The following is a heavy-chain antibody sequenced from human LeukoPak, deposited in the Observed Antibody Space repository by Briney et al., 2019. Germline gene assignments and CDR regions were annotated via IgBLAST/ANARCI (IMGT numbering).Heavy chain of an antibody. CDR1: GFTFSSYA. V-gene: IGHV3-30-3*01. J-gene: IGHJ6*02. CDR3: ARSGDTELYGMDV. Sequence: PGRSLRLSCAASGFTFSSYAMHWVRQAPGKGLEWVAVISYDGSNKYYADSVKGRFTISRDNSKNTLYLQMNSLRAEGTAVYYCARSGDTELYGMDVWGQGTTVTVSS. D-gene: IGHD5-18*01. CDR2: ISYDGSNK.